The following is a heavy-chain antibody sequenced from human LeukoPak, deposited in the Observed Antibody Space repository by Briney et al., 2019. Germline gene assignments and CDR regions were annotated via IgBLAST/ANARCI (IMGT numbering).Heavy chain of an antibody. Sequence: PSETLSLTCTVSGSSISSYYWSWIRQPPGRGLEWIGYIYYGGSTNYNPSLKSRVTISVDTSKNQFSLKLTSVTAADTAVYYCARLGSSGTFEYWGQGTLVTVSS. V-gene: IGHV4-59*08. D-gene: IGHD6-19*01. J-gene: IGHJ4*02. CDR3: ARLGSSGTFEY. CDR2: IYYGGST. CDR1: GSSISSYY.